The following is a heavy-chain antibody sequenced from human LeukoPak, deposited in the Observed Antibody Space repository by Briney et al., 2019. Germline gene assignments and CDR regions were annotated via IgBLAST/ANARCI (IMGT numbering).Heavy chain of an antibody. CDR2: ISYDGSNK. J-gene: IGHJ6*02. CDR3: AKGGWFIGYYYYGMDV. D-gene: IGHD6-19*01. Sequence: GGSLRLSCAASGFTFSSYGMQWVRQAPGKGLEWVAVISYDGSNKYYTDSVKGRFTISRDNSKNTLYLQMNSLRAEDTAVYYCAKGGWFIGYYYYGMDVWGQGTTVTVSS. V-gene: IGHV3-30*18. CDR1: GFTFSSYG.